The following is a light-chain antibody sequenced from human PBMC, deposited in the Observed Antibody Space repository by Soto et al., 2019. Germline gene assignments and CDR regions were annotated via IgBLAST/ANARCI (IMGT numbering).Light chain of an antibody. CDR3: QQYNNWPPLT. J-gene: IGKJ4*01. CDR1: QSVSTN. V-gene: IGKV3-15*01. Sequence: ERVMTQSPATLSVSPGERATLSCRASQSVSTNLAWYQQKPGQAPRLLIYGASTRATSIPARFSGSGSGTEFTLTISSLQSEDFAVYYCQQYNNWPPLTFGGGTKVEIK. CDR2: GAS.